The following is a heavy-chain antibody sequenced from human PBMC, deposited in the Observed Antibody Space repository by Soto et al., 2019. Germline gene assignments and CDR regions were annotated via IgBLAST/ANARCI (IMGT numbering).Heavy chain of an antibody. CDR1: GFTFSSHW. J-gene: IGHJ5*02. CDR3: AREIIAVMGACRWFDP. V-gene: IGHV3-74*01. Sequence: EVQLVESGGGLVQPGGYLRLSCVGSGFTFSSHWMHWVRQTPGKGPVWVSRIRGDGSSTAYAESVRGRFAISRDNAKNTIYLQMNKLRAEVSAVYFCAREIIAVMGACRWFDPGSLGSQVTVSS. CDR2: IRGDGSST. D-gene: IGHD6-19*01.